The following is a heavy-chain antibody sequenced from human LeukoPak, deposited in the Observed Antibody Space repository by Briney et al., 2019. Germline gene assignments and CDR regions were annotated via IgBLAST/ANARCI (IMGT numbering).Heavy chain of an antibody. Sequence: GGSLRLSCAASGFTFSSYGMSWVRQAPGKGLEWVSAISGSGGSTYYADSVKGRFTISRDNAKNSLYLQMNSLRAEDTAVYYCARPNFYPDYWGQGTLVTVSS. D-gene: IGHD1-1*01. J-gene: IGHJ4*02. CDR1: GFTFSSYG. V-gene: IGHV3-23*01. CDR3: ARPNFYPDY. CDR2: ISGSGGST.